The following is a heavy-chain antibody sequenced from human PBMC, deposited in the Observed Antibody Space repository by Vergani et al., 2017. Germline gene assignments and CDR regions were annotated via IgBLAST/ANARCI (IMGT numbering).Heavy chain of an antibody. V-gene: IGHV1-8*01. CDR2: LNPNSGNT. Sequence: QVQLVQSGAEVKKPGASVKVACKISGDTFTNYDINWVRQAPGQGLEWMGWLNPNSGNTGYAQKFQGRVTMTRNTSISTAYMELSILISEYTAVYYCARVESCSSTSFYTILPYSNIDPWGQGTLVTVSS. D-gene: IGHD2-2*02. CDR3: ARVESCSSTSFYTILPYSNIDP. CDR1: GDTFTNYD. J-gene: IGHJ5*02.